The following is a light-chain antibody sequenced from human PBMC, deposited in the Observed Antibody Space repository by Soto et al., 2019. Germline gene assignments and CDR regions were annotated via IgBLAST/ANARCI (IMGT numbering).Light chain of an antibody. CDR3: SSYTSSSTLWV. Sequence: SVLAQPASLSGSPGQSITLSCPGTSSDVGGYNYVSWYQQHPGKAPKLMIYDVSNRPSGVSNRFSGSKSGNTASLTISGLQAEDEADYYCSSYTSSSTLWVFGTGTKVTVL. CDR1: SSDVGGYNY. CDR2: DVS. J-gene: IGLJ1*01. V-gene: IGLV2-14*01.